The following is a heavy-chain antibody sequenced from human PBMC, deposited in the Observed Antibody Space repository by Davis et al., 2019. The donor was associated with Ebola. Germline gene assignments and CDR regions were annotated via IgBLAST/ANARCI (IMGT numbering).Heavy chain of an antibody. V-gene: IGHV3-30*02. J-gene: IGHJ6*02. D-gene: IGHD3-22*01. Sequence: GGSLRLSCAASGFIFSSYVIHWVRQAPGKGLEWAAFIRSDGINRYYADSVKGRFTISRDNSKNTVDLQMNSLRREDTAVYYCAKDWRYDSRLRKSYYYGMDVWGQGTTVTVSS. CDR2: IRSDGINR. CDR1: GFIFSSYV. CDR3: AKDWRYDSRLRKSYYYGMDV.